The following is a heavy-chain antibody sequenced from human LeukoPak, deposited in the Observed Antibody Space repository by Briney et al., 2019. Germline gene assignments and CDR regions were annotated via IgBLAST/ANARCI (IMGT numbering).Heavy chain of an antibody. J-gene: IGHJ6*03. D-gene: IGHD3-10*01. CDR3: ARDRRDMVRGINIVRQYHYYYYMDV. CDR1: GGSISSNSYY. CDR2: IYTSGST. Sequence: PSQTLSLTCTVSGGSISSNSYYWSWIRQPAGKGLEWIWRIYTSGSTNYNPSLNSLLTISVETSKIQSSLKLNSVTAAGTAVYYCARDRRDMVRGINIVRQYHYYYYMDVWGKGTTVTVSS. V-gene: IGHV4-61*02.